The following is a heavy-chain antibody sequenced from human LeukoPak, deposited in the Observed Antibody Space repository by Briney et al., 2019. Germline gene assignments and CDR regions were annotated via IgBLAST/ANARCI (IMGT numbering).Heavy chain of an antibody. CDR3: ARGVGLDV. CDR1: GFTFSSYW. Sequence: GGSLRLSCAASGFTFSSYWMNWARQAPGKGLEWVASINHNGNVNYYVDSVKGRFTISRDNAKNSLYLQMSNLRAEDTAVYFCARGVGLDVRGQGATVTVSS. V-gene: IGHV3-7*03. J-gene: IGHJ6*02. D-gene: IGHD3-16*01. CDR2: INHNGNVN.